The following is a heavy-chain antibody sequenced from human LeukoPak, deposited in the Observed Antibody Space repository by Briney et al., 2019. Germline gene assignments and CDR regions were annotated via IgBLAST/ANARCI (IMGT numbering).Heavy chain of an antibody. CDR3: ARHRVVATGGRFGYYYYYMDV. J-gene: IGHJ6*03. CDR2: IYPGDSDT. D-gene: IGHD5-12*01. Sequence: NPGESLKISCKGSGYSFTSYWIGWVRQMPGKGLEWMGIIYPGDSDTRYSPSFQGQVTISADKSISTAYLQWSSLKASDTAMYYCARHRVVATGGRFGYYYYYMDVWGKGTTVTVSS. V-gene: IGHV5-51*01. CDR1: GYSFTSYW.